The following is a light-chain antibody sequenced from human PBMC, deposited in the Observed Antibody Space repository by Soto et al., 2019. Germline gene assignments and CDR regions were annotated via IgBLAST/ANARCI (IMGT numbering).Light chain of an antibody. V-gene: IGLV2-14*01. CDR3: SSYTSNNHVI. CDR2: EVS. J-gene: IGLJ2*01. Sequence: QSALTQPASVSGSPGQSSTISCTGTTSDIGNYNFVSWYQHHPDKAPKLIIYEVSRRPSGVSNRFSASKSGNTASLTISGIQAEDEAHYYCSSYTSNNHVIFGGGTKLTVL. CDR1: TSDIGNYNF.